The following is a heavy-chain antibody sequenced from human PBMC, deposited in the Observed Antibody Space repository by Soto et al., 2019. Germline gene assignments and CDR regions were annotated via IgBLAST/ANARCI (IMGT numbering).Heavy chain of an antibody. J-gene: IGHJ4*02. D-gene: IGHD4-17*01. Sequence: PGGSLRLSCAASGFTFSSYSMNWVRQAPGKGLEWVSSISSSSSYIYYADSVKGRFTISRDNAKNSLYLQMNSLRAEDTAVYYCARVLPYGDSGKYYFDYWGQGTLVTVSS. CDR2: ISSSSSYI. CDR1: GFTFSSYS. CDR3: ARVLPYGDSGKYYFDY. V-gene: IGHV3-21*01.